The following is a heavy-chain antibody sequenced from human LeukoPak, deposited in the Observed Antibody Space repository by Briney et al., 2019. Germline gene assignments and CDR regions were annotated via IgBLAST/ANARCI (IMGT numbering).Heavy chain of an antibody. Sequence: GGSLRLSCAASGFTFSSYGMHWVRQAPGKGLEWVAFIRYDGSNKYYADSVKGRFTISRDNSKNTLYLQMNSLRAEDTAVYYCAGFLEWLLSYAFDIWGQGTMVTVSS. CDR3: AGFLEWLLSYAFDI. CDR2: IRYDGSNK. J-gene: IGHJ3*02. D-gene: IGHD3-3*01. CDR1: GFTFSSYG. V-gene: IGHV3-30*02.